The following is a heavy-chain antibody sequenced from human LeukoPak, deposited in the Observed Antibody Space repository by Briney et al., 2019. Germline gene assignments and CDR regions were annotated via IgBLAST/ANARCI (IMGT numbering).Heavy chain of an antibody. J-gene: IGHJ3*02. D-gene: IGHD2-2*01. CDR3: ARGGIVVVPPDISHHEALHI. CDR2: IIPVFGTA. CDR1: GGTFSSYA. V-gene: IGHV1-69*13. Sequence: SVKVSCKASGGTFSSYAISWVRQAPGQGLEWVGGIIPVFGTAIYAQKFQGRVTITADESTSTAYMALSTLRSEDTAVYYCARGGIVVVPPDISHHEALHIWGQGTMVTVSS.